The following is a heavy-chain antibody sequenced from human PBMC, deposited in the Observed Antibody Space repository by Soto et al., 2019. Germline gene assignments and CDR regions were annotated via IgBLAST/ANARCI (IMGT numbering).Heavy chain of an antibody. J-gene: IGHJ4*02. V-gene: IGHV4-39*01. D-gene: IGHD3-9*01. CDR1: GGSISSSSYY. Sequence: SETLSLTCTVSGGSISSSSYYWGWNRQPPGKGLEWIGSIYYSGSTYYNPSLKSRVTISVDTSKNQFSLKLSSVTAADTAVYYCASHDYDILTGYPGFDYWGQGTLVTVSS. CDR3: ASHDYDILTGYPGFDY. CDR2: IYYSGST.